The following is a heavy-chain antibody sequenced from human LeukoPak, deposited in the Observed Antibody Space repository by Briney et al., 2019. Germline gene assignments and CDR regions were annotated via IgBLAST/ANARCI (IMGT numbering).Heavy chain of an antibody. Sequence: GASVRVSCKASGYTFTGYYMHWVRQAPGQGLEWMGRINPNSGGTNYAQKLQGRVTMTTDTSTSTAYMELRSLRSDDTAVYYCARDGPYYYDSSGYYRFDYWGQGTLVTVSS. V-gene: IGHV1-2*06. D-gene: IGHD3-22*01. CDR1: GYTFTGYY. J-gene: IGHJ4*02. CDR3: ARDGPYYYDSSGYYRFDY. CDR2: INPNSGGT.